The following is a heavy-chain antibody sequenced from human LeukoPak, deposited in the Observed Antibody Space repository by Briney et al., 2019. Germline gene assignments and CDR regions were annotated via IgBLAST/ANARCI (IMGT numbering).Heavy chain of an antibody. CDR2: IYSDGSST. CDR1: GFTFSNYW. V-gene: IGHV3-74*01. CDR3: ASGSSTWSDY. Sequence: PGGSLRLSCAASGFTFSNYWMHWVRQAPGKGLVWVSRIYSDGSSTGYADSVKGRFTISRDNAKNTLYLQMNRLRADDTAVYYCASGSSTWSDYWGQGTLVTVSS. D-gene: IGHD6-13*01. J-gene: IGHJ4*02.